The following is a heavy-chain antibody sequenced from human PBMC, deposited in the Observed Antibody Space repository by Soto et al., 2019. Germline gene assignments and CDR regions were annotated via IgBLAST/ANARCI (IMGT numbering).Heavy chain of an antibody. J-gene: IGHJ4*02. CDR1: GGSISSDHW. D-gene: IGHD2-2*01. CDR3: TRRPHRAMSGGMDH. V-gene: IGHV4-4*02. Sequence: QVQLQESGPGLVKPSGTLSLSCAVAGGSISSDHWWTWVRQAPGKGLEWVGEIHHTGRTAYNPSLKSRIAISIDKSRNLLSLGLTSVTAADTAVYFCTRRPHRAMSGGMDHWGQGTLVTVSS. CDR2: IHHTGRT.